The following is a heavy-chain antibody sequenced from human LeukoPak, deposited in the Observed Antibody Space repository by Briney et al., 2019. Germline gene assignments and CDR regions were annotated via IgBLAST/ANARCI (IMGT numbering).Heavy chain of an antibody. CDR3: AREAAGIMKAGFDP. Sequence: SETLSLTCTVSGGSISSGGYYWSWIRQHPGKGLEWIGYIYYSGNTYYNPSLKSRVTISVDTSKNQFSLKLSSVTAADTAVYYCAREAAGIMKAGFDPWGQGTLVTVSS. V-gene: IGHV4-31*03. D-gene: IGHD3-16*01. J-gene: IGHJ5*02. CDR2: IYYSGNT. CDR1: GGSISSGGYY.